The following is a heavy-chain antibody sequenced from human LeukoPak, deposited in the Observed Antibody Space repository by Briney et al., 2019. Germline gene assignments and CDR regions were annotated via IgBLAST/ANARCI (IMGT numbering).Heavy chain of an antibody. D-gene: IGHD2-15*01. Sequence: TETLSLTCTVSGGSISRYYWSWIRQPPGKGLEWIGYIYYSGSTNYNPSLKSRVTISVDTSKNQFSLKLSSVTAADTAVYYCAREAATRYYYYGMDVWGQGTTVTVSS. J-gene: IGHJ6*02. CDR3: AREAATRYYYYGMDV. V-gene: IGHV4-59*01. CDR1: GGSISRYY. CDR2: IYYSGST.